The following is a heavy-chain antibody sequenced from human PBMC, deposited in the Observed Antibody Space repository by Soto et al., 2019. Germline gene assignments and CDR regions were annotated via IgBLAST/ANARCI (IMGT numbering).Heavy chain of an antibody. J-gene: IGHJ4*02. Sequence: GGSLRLSCAASGFTFSGSAMHWVRQASGKGLEWVGRIRSKANSYATAYAASVKGRFTSSRDDSKNTAYLQMNSLKTEDTAVYYCTRQISDGDYVGGFDYWGQGTLVTVSS. D-gene: IGHD4-17*01. CDR1: GFTFSGSA. CDR2: IRSKANSYAT. V-gene: IGHV3-73*01. CDR3: TRQISDGDYVGGFDY.